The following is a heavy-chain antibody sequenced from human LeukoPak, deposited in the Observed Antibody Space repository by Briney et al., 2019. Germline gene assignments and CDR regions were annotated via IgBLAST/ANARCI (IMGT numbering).Heavy chain of an antibody. V-gene: IGHV4-59*01. Sequence: SETLSLTCTVSGGSISSYYWSWIWQPPGKGLEWIGYIYYSGSTNYNPSPKSRVTISVDTSKNQFSLKLSSVTAADTAVYYCARVSGPIVVVPAAPIGYFDYWGQGTLVTVSS. CDR1: GGSISSYY. D-gene: IGHD2-2*01. J-gene: IGHJ4*02. CDR2: IYYSGST. CDR3: ARVSGPIVVVPAAPIGYFDY.